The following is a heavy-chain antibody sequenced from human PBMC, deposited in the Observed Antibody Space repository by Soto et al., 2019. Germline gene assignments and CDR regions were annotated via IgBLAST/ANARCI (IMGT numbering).Heavy chain of an antibody. CDR1: GFSLSTSGVG. D-gene: IGHD6-19*01. CDR3: AHRFVGYGSGWPWDFGYFDY. Sequence: QITLKESGPTLVKPTQTLTLTCTFSGFSLSTSGVGVGWIRQPPGKALEWLALIYWDNDKRYSPSLKSRVTIAKDTSKNQVVLTMTNMDPVDTAIYFCAHRFVGYGSGWPWDFGYFDYWGQGTLVTVSS. J-gene: IGHJ4*02. V-gene: IGHV2-5*02. CDR2: IYWDNDK.